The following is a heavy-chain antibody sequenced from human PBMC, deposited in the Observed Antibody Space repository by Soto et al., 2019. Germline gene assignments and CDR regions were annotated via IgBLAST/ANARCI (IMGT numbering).Heavy chain of an antibody. Sequence: QVQLVQSGAEVKKPGASVKVSCKASGYTFINYGISWVRQAPGQGLEWMGWISAYNGNTNYAQKLQGRVTMTTDTSTSTAYMELRSLRSYDTAVYYCARDVRATYDFWSVDWFDPWGQGTLVTVSS. D-gene: IGHD3-3*01. J-gene: IGHJ5*02. CDR2: ISAYNGNT. V-gene: IGHV1-18*01. CDR3: ARDVRATYDFWSVDWFDP. CDR1: GYTFINYG.